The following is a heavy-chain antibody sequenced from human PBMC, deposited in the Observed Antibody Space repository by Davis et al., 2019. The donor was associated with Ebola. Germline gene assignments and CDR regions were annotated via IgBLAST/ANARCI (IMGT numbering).Heavy chain of an antibody. CDR1: GCSISSYY. V-gene: IGHV4-59*03. D-gene: IGHD4/OR15-4a*01. J-gene: IGHJ6*03. CDR3: ATNYVGVYYYYYMDV. CDR2: MYYSGSP. Sequence: PSETLSLTCTVFGCSISSYYWSWILQPPGKGLEWIGYMYYSGSPNYNPSLKSRVTISVDTSKNQFSLKLSSVTAADTAVYYCATNYVGVYYYYYMDVWGKGTTVTVSS.